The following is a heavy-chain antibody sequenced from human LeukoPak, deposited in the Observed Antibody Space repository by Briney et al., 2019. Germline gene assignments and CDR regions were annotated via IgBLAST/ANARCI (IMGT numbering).Heavy chain of an antibody. CDR1: GFTFSSYA. D-gene: IGHD2-21*01. V-gene: IGHV3-15*01. Sequence: PGGSLRLSCAASGFTFSSYAMHWVRQAPGKGLEWVGRIKSKTDGGTTDYAAPVKGRFTISRDDSKNTLYLQMNSLKTEDTAVYYCTTDLSIVVVIATDFDYWGQGTLVTVSS. CDR2: IKSKTDGGTT. CDR3: TTDLSIVVVIATDFDY. J-gene: IGHJ4*02.